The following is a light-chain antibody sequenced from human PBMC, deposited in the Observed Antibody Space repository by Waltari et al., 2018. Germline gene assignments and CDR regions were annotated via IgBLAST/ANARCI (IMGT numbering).Light chain of an antibody. V-gene: IGKV3-20*01. Sequence: EIVLTQSPGTLYLYPGDRATHSCRDSQSVSRSLSWYQQKPGQAPRLLIYGASNRAAGIPDRFSGSWSGTDFSLTISRLEPEDFAVYYCQHYVRLPATFGQGTKVEIK. CDR1: QSVSRS. CDR2: GAS. J-gene: IGKJ1*01. CDR3: QHYVRLPAT.